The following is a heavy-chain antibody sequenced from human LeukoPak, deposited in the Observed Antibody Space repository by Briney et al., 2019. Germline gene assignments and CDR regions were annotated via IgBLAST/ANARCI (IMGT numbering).Heavy chain of an antibody. V-gene: IGHV3-30-3*01. D-gene: IGHD1-26*01. CDR3: ARSSGSYGPFDY. J-gene: IGHJ4*02. CDR1: GFTFSSYA. Sequence: PGGSLRLSCAASGFTFSSYAMHWVRQAPGKGLEWVAVISYDGSNKYYAGSVKGRFTISRDNSKNTLYLQMNSLRAEDTAVYYCARSSGSYGPFDYWGQGTLVTVSS. CDR2: ISYDGSNK.